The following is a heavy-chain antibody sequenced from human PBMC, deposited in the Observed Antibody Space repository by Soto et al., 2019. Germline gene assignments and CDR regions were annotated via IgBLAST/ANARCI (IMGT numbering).Heavy chain of an antibody. CDR1: GFTFRTYT. Sequence: GGSLRLSCISSGFTFRTYTMNWVRQAPGKGLEWVSGIRGFSPYTFYAESVKGRFTISRDNAKNSLYLQMDSLRAEDTAVYYCARDRGYDAHDYYYNAMDVWGQGTTVTGLL. J-gene: IGHJ6*02. D-gene: IGHD3-10*01. CDR3: ARDRGYDAHDYYYNAMDV. CDR2: IRGFSPYT. V-gene: IGHV3-21*01.